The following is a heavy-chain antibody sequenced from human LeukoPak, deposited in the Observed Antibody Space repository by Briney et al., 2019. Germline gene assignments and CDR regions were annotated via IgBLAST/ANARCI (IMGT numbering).Heavy chain of an antibody. CDR1: GGSISSYY. V-gene: IGHV4-59*01. CDR2: IYYSGST. D-gene: IGHD3-3*01. J-gene: IGHJ4*02. CDR3: AREKARFLEPEIGGVLDY. Sequence: SETLSLTCTVSGGSISSYYWSWIRQPPGKGLKWIGYIYYSGSTNYNPSLKSRVTISVDTSKIPFSLKLSSVTAEDTAVYYCAREKARFLEPEIGGVLDYWGQGTLVTVSS.